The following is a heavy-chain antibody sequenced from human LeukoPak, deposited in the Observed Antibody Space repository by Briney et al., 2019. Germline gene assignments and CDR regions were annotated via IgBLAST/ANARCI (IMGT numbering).Heavy chain of an antibody. CDR2: IIPIFGTA. D-gene: IGHD3-22*01. CDR1: GGTFGSYA. CDR3: ARWGYYDSSGYYPTGNWFDP. V-gene: IGHV1-69*01. Sequence: SVKVSCKASGGTFGSYAISWVRQAPGQGLEWMGGIIPIFGTANYAQKFQGRVTITADESTSTAYMELSSLRSEDTAVYYCARWGYYDSSGYYPTGNWFDPWGQGTLVTVSS. J-gene: IGHJ5*02.